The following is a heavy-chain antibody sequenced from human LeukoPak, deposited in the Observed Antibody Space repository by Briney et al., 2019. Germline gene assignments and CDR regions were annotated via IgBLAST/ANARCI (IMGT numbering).Heavy chain of an antibody. Sequence: PGGSLRLSCAASGFTVSSSYMTWVRQAPGKGLEWVSAISGSGGSTYYADSVKGRFTISRDNSKNTLYLQMNSLRAEDTAVYYCAKSPEWEPPDYFDYWGQGTLVTVSS. J-gene: IGHJ4*02. D-gene: IGHD1-26*01. CDR1: GFTVSSSY. CDR2: ISGSGGST. V-gene: IGHV3-23*01. CDR3: AKSPEWEPPDYFDY.